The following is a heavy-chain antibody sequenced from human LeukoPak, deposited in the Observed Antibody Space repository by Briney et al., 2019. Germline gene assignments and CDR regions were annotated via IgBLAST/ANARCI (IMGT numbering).Heavy chain of an antibody. CDR1: GYTFTSYD. J-gene: IGHJ5*02. Sequence: ASVKVSCKASGYTFTSYDINWVRQATGQGLEWMGWMNPNSGNTGYAQKFQGRVTMTRNTSISTAYMELSSLRSEDTAVYYCARGVRPYYYGSGSYRGFDPWGQGTLVTVSS. D-gene: IGHD3-10*01. CDR2: MNPNSGNT. V-gene: IGHV1-8*01. CDR3: ARGVRPYYYGSGSYRGFDP.